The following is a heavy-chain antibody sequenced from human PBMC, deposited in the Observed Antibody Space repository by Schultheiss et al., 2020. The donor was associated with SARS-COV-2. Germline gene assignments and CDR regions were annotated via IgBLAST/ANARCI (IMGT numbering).Heavy chain of an antibody. CDR3: AKDRGGRVVPAAIYAFDI. V-gene: IGHV3-23*01. Sequence: GGSLRLSCAASGFTFRSYGMRWVRQAPGKGLEWVSVICGSGGSTYYADSVKGRFTISRDNSKNTLYLQMNSLRAEDTAVYYCAKDRGGRVVPAAIYAFDIWGQGTMVTVSS. CDR2: ICGSGGST. D-gene: IGHD2-2*01. J-gene: IGHJ3*02. CDR1: GFTFRSYG.